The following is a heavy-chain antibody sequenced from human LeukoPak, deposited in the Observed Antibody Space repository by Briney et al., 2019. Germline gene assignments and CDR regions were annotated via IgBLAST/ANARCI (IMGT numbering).Heavy chain of an antibody. CDR3: ASHAADYYYYYYYMDV. V-gene: IGHV3-66*02. J-gene: IGHJ6*03. CDR2: IYSGGST. D-gene: IGHD3-16*01. Sequence: GGSLRLSCAASGFTVSSNYMSWVRQAPGKGLEWDSVIYSGGSTYYADSVKGRFTISRDNSKNTLYLQMNSLRAEDTAVYYCASHAADYYYYYYYMDVWGKGTTVTVSS. CDR1: GFTVSSNY.